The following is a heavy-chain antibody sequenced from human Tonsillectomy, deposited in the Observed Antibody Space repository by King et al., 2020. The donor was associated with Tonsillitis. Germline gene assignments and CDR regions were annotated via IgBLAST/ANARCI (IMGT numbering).Heavy chain of an antibody. CDR3: ARDPYCSKTSCLAFDY. CDR2: ITRTGSNT. CDR1: GFTFSDYY. D-gene: IGHD2-2*01. Sequence: VQLVESGGDLVNPGGSLRRSCAASGFTFSDYYRSWVRQAPGKGLVCVSYITRTGSNTLYADSVKGRLTISRENAKNSLYLQSKSLRAEDTAVYYCARDPYCSKTSCLAFDYWGQGTLVTVSS. J-gene: IGHJ4*02. V-gene: IGHV3-11*01.